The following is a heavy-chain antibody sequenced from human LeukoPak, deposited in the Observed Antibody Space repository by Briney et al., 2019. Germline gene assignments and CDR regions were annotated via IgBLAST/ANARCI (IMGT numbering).Heavy chain of an antibody. Sequence: GGSLRLSLAASGFTFSSYEMNWVRQAPGRGREGVSYISSSGSTIYYADSVNGRFTISRDNAKNSLYLQMSSLRAEDTAVYYCARDWNPHDAFDIWGQGTMVTVSS. J-gene: IGHJ3*02. V-gene: IGHV3-48*03. D-gene: IGHD1-1*01. CDR3: ARDWNPHDAFDI. CDR1: GFTFSSYE. CDR2: ISSSGSTI.